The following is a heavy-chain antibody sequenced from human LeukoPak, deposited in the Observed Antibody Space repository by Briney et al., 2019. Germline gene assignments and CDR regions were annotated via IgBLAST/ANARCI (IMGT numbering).Heavy chain of an antibody. Sequence: SETLSLTCAVYGGSFSGYYWSWIRQPPGKGLEWIGEINHSGSTNYNPSLKSRVTISVDTSKNQFSLKLSSVTAADTAVYYCARGRDGSYYPLAPYYFDYWGQGTLVTVSS. CDR3: ARGRDGSYYPLAPYYFDY. V-gene: IGHV4-34*01. J-gene: IGHJ4*02. CDR1: GGSFSGYY. D-gene: IGHD1-26*01. CDR2: INHSGST.